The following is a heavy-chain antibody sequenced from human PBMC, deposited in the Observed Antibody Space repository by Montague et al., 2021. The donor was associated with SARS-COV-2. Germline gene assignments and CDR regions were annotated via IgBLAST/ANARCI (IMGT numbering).Heavy chain of an antibody. V-gene: IGHV6-1*01. D-gene: IGHD1-14*01. CDR1: GDSVSSNSAA. CDR3: TRSWGWKEPYYYFDH. J-gene: IGHJ4*02. CDR2: TYFRSKWYS. Sequence: CAISGDSVSSNSAAWNWIRQSPSRGLEWLGRTYFRSKWYSEYAFSVKGRITINADTSTNQFSLQVNSVTPEDTAIYYCTRSWGWKEPYYYFDHWGQGTLVIVSS.